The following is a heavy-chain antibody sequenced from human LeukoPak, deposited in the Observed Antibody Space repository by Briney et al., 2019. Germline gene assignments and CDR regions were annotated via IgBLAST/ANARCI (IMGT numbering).Heavy chain of an antibody. Sequence: GGSLRLSCAASGFTFSSYWMSWVRQAPGKGLEWVANIKQDGSEKYYVDSVKGRFTISRDNAKNSPYLQMNSLRAEDTAVYYCTSGSYHEVDYWGQGTLVTVSS. J-gene: IGHJ4*02. CDR1: GFTFSSYW. CDR3: TSGSYHEVDY. D-gene: IGHD1-26*01. CDR2: IKQDGSEK. V-gene: IGHV3-7*01.